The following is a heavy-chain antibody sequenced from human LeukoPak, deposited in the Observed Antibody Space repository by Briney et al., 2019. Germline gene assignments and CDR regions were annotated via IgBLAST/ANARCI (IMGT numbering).Heavy chain of an antibody. V-gene: IGHV3-30*18. CDR1: GFTFSSYG. D-gene: IGHD5-18*01. CDR3: AKDRGYGPSPLDY. CDR2: ISYDGSNK. J-gene: IGHJ4*02. Sequence: GGSLRLSCAASGFTFSSYGMHWVRQAPGKGLEWVAVISYDGSNKYYADSVKGRFTISRDNSKSTLYLQMNSLRAEDTAVYYCAKDRGYGPSPLDYWGQGTLVTVSS.